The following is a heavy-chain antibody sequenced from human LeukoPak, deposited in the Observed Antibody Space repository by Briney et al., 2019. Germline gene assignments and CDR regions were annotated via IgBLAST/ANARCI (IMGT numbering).Heavy chain of an antibody. V-gene: IGHV3-30*18. CDR3: AKDDYGDYYTFDY. Sequence: PGGSLRLSCAASGLTFSSYGMHWVRQAPGKGLEWVAVISYDGSNKYYADSVKGRFTISRDNSKNTLYLQMNSLRAEDTAVYYCAKDDYGDYYTFDYWGQGTLVTVSS. CDR2: ISYDGSNK. J-gene: IGHJ4*02. CDR1: GLTFSSYG. D-gene: IGHD4-17*01.